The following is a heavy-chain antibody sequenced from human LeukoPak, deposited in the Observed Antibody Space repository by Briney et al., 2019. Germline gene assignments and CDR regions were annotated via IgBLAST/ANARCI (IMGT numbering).Heavy chain of an antibody. CDR2: ISVRSNYI. J-gene: IGHJ4*02. CDR3: VRLRRNSDTSGFYYYYDF. Sequence: KSGGSLRLSCAASGHTFSSYSINWVRQAPGKGREWVSSISVRSNYIHYADSVRGRFRISRDDARDSLYLQMNSLRAEDTAVYYCVRLRRNSDTSGFYYYYDFWGQGTLVTVSS. CDR1: GHTFSSYS. V-gene: IGHV3-21*01. D-gene: IGHD3-22*01.